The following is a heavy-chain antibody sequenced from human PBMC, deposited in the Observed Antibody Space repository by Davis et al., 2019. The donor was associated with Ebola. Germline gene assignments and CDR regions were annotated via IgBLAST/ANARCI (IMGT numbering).Heavy chain of an antibody. D-gene: IGHD2-2*01. V-gene: IGHV3-33*03. CDR1: GFTFSSYG. J-gene: IGHJ6*02. CDR2: ISYDGSDK. CDR3: AKDIVVVPAPTAYYYSMDV. Sequence: PGGSLRLSCAASGFTFSSYGMHWVRQAPGKGLEWVAVISYDGSDKYYADSVRGRFTISRDNSKSTLSLQMKSLRPEDTAVYYCAKDIVVVPAPTAYYYSMDVWGQGTPVAVSS.